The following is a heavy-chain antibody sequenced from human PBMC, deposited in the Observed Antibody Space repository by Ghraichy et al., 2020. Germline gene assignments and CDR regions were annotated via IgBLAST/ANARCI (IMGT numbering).Heavy chain of an antibody. D-gene: IGHD6-13*01. V-gene: IGHV4-39*01. CDR3: ARLTRPLSKLAAAGNRLTFDI. CDR1: GGSISSSSYY. Sequence: SETLSLTCTVSGGSISSSSYYWGWIRQPPGKGLEWIGSIYYSGSTYYNPSLKSRVTISVDTSKNQFSLKLSSVTAADTAVYYCARLTRPLSKLAAAGNRLTFDIWGQGTMVTVSS. CDR2: IYYSGST. J-gene: IGHJ3*02.